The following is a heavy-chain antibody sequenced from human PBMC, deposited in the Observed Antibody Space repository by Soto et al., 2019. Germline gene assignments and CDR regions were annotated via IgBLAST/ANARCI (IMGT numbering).Heavy chain of an antibody. CDR3: AREGGEADSNTTTWFDP. CDR2: INPNSGGT. J-gene: IGHJ5*02. Sequence: ASVKASCRASGYTFTGYYMPWVRQAPEQGLEWMGWINPNSGGTNYAQKFQGWVTMTRDTSISTAYMELSRLRSDDTAVYYCAREGGEADSNTTTWFDPWGQENLLTVSS. CDR1: GYTFTGYY. D-gene: IGHD3-16*01. V-gene: IGHV1-2*04.